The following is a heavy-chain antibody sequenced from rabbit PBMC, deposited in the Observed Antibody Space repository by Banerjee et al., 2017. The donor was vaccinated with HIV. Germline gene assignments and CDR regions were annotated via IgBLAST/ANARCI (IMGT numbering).Heavy chain of an antibody. CDR3: AGDWAGVIGGNFNL. V-gene: IGHV1S45*01. J-gene: IGHJ4*01. CDR1: GFSFTNKYV. CDR2: INTSSGNL. Sequence: QEQLEESGGDLVKPEGSLTLTCTASGFSFTNKYVMCWVRQAPGKGLEWIACINTSSGNLVHASGAKGRFPTPKPSPPTVPLQMPSLTAADTATFFCAGDWAGVIGGNFNLWGPGPLVPFS. D-gene: IGHD1-1*01.